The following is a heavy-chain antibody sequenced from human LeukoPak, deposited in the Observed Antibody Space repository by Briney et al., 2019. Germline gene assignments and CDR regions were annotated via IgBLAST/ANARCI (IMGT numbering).Heavy chain of an antibody. J-gene: IGHJ5*02. CDR3: ARSMRSDRWFDP. D-gene: IGHD1-26*01. Sequence: ASVKVSCKASGGTFSSYAISWVRQAPGQGLEWMGGIIPIFGTANYAQKFQGRVTITADESTSTAYMELSSLRSEDTAVYYCARSMRSDRWFDPWGQGTLVTVSS. CDR1: GGTFSSYA. V-gene: IGHV1-69*01. CDR2: IIPIFGTA.